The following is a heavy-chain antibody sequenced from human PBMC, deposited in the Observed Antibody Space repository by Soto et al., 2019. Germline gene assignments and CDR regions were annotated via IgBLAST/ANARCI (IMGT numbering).Heavy chain of an antibody. CDR3: ARSDYGDALDYYYGMDV. CDR2: IYPGDSDT. CDR1: GYSFTSYW. D-gene: IGHD4-17*01. Sequence: PGQPLKISCKGSGYSFTSYWIGWVRQMPGKGLEWMGIIYPGDSDTRYSPSFQGQVTISADKSISTAYLQWSNLKASDTAMYYYARSDYGDALDYYYGMDVWGQGTTVTVSS. V-gene: IGHV5-51*01. J-gene: IGHJ6*02.